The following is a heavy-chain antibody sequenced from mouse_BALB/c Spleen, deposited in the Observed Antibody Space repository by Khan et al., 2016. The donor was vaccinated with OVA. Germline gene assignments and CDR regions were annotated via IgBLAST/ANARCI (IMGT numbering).Heavy chain of an antibody. J-gene: IGHJ4*01. D-gene: IGHD1-1*01. CDR2: IAPGSGSS. Sequence: DLVKPGASVKLSCKASGYTFTSYWINWIKQRPGQGLEWIGRIAPGSGSSTYNEMFKGKATLTLDTSSTTAYLQLSSLSFEDSAVYYCARENYYGRTGDAMDYWGQGTLVTVSA. V-gene: IGHV1S41*01. CDR1: GYTFTSYW. CDR3: ARENYYGRTGDAMDY.